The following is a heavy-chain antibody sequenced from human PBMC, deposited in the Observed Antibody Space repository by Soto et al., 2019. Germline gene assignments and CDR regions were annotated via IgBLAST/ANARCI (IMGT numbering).Heavy chain of an antibody. J-gene: IGHJ6*02. D-gene: IGHD6-6*01. CDR1: GYTFTGYY. V-gene: IGHV1-2*04. Sequence: QVQLVQSGAEVKKPGASVKVSCKASGYTFTGYYMHWVRQAPGQGLEWMGWINPNSGGTNYAQKFQGWVTMTRDTSISTAYMERSRLRSDDTAVYYCAREFIAADDYYYYGMDVWGQGTTVTVSS. CDR2: INPNSGGT. CDR3: AREFIAADDYYYYGMDV.